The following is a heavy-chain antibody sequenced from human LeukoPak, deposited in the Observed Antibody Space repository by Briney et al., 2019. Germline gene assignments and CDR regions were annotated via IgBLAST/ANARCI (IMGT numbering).Heavy chain of an antibody. CDR3: KSGGAAPGSFDN. CDR2: IKYDGHEE. CDR1: GFTFSEYW. Sequence: GGSLRLSCAASGFTFSEYWMRGGRQAPGKGVGGVANIKYDGHEEYYVDSVKGRFTISRDNAKNSLYLQLNSLRVEDTAVYYCKSGGAAPGSFDNWGQGTLVTVST. D-gene: IGHD4-23*01. V-gene: IGHV3-7*01. J-gene: IGHJ4*02.